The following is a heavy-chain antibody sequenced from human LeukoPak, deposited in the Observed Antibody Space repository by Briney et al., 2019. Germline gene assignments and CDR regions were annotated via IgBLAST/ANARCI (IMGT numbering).Heavy chain of an antibody. V-gene: IGHV4-4*07. CDR3: ARGPPYGYSSSSWFDP. J-gene: IGHJ5*02. CDR2: IYTSGST. CDR1: GGSISSYY. D-gene: IGHD6-6*01. Sequence: SETLSLTCTVSGGSISSYYWSWIRQPAGKGLEWIGRIYTSGSTNYNPSPKSRVTMSVDTSKNQFSLKLSSVTAADTAVYYCARGPPYGYSSSSWFDPWGQGTLVTVSS.